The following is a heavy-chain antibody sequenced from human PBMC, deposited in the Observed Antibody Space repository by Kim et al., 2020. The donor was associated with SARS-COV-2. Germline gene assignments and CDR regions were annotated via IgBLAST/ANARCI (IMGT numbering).Heavy chain of an antibody. V-gene: IGHV5-51*01. Sequence: YSPSFQGQVTISADKSISTAYLQWSSLKASDTAMYYCARREAVAGTPFDYWGQGTLVTVSS. CDR3: ARREAVAGTPFDY. D-gene: IGHD6-19*01. J-gene: IGHJ4*02.